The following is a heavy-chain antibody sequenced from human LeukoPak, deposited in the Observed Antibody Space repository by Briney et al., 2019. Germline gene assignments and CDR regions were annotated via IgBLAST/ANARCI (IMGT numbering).Heavy chain of an antibody. Sequence: SETLSLTCTVSGGSISIFYWSWIRQPPGKGLEWIGDIYYSGTTNYNPSLKSRVTISLDTSKNQFSLRLSSVTAADTAVYYSARIDAVAATPTSFDYWGQGTLVTVSS. D-gene: IGHD6-19*01. CDR1: GGSISIFY. CDR2: IYYSGTT. J-gene: IGHJ4*02. CDR3: ARIDAVAATPTSFDY. V-gene: IGHV4-59*01.